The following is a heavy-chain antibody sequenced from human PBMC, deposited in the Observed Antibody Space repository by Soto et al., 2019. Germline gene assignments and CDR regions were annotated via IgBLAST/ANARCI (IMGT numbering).Heavy chain of an antibody. D-gene: IGHD2-2*01. J-gene: IGHJ4*02. CDR3: ARGPGHCSSPNCYSDD. V-gene: IGHV3-21*01. CDR1: GFAFSSYS. Sequence: EVQLVESGGGLVKPGGSLRLSCAASGFAFSSYSMDWVRQAPGKGLELVSFISGYSTHIYYAESVKGRFTVSRDNAENSLSLQMSSLRAEDTAVYYCARGPGHCSSPNCYSDDWGQGVLVTVSS. CDR2: ISGYSTHI.